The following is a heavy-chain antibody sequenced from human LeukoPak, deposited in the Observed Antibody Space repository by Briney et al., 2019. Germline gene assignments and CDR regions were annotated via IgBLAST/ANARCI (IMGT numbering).Heavy chain of an antibody. CDR2: ISAYNGNT. J-gene: IGHJ6*02. D-gene: IGHD2-2*02. CDR3: ARMSCSSTSCYMSDYYYGMDV. Sequence: ASVKVSCKASGYTFTSYVISWVRPAPGQGVEWMGWISAYNGNTNYAQKLQGRVTMTTDTSTSTDYMELRSLRSDDTAVYYCARMSCSSTSCYMSDYYYGMDVWGQGTTVTVSS. V-gene: IGHV1-18*01. CDR1: GYTFTSYV.